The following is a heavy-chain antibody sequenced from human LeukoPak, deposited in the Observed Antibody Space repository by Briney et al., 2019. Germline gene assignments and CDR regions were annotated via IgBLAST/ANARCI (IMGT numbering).Heavy chain of an antibody. D-gene: IGHD2-8*01. CDR1: GFTFRTYA. CDR3: ARAGHCTNGICYTADFDY. V-gene: IGHV3-23*01. Sequence: GGSLRLSCTASGFTFRTYAMSWVRQAPGKGLEWVSAITDSGGNTYYAAPVKGRFTISRDNSKNTLYLQMNSLRAEDTAAYYCARAGHCTNGICYTADFDYWGQGTLVTVSS. CDR2: ITDSGGNT. J-gene: IGHJ4*02.